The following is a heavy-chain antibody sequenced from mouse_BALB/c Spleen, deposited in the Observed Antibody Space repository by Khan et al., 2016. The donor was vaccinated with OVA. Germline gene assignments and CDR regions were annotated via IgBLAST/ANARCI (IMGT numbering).Heavy chain of an antibody. CDR2: INPNTGET. CDR3: AKKYGGGFDY. Sequence: VQLQQSGPELVKPGASVKISCKASGYSFTGYFMNWVMQSHGKRLEWIGRINPNTGETFYNQKFTDKATLTVDESSTTAYMELRSLASEDSAVYYAAKKYGGGFDYWGQGTTLTVSS. CDR1: GYSFTGYF. V-gene: IGHV1-20*02. J-gene: IGHJ2*01. D-gene: IGHD1-1*01.